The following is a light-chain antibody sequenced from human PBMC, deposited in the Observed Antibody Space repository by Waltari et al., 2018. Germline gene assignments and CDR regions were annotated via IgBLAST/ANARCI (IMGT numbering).Light chain of an antibody. CDR3: QQYNRYPYT. V-gene: IGKV1-5*03. Sequence: DIQMTQSPSTLSASVGDRVTITCRASQSFSSWLAWYQQKPGKAPKLLIYEASNLESGLPSRFSGSGSGTEFTLTISSLQPDDSAAYFCQQYNRYPYTFGQGTKLEIK. CDR2: EAS. J-gene: IGKJ2*01. CDR1: QSFSSW.